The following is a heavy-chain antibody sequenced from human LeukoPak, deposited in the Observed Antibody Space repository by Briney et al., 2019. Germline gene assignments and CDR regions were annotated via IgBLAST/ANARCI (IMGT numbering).Heavy chain of an antibody. CDR1: GLTLSNYY. Sequence: GGSLRLSCAASGLTLSNYYMSWIRQAPGKGLEWVSYISNIGSTTHHADSVKGRFTISRDNAKNSLYLQMNSVRAEDTAVYYCASDISNKGFDYWGQGTLVTVSS. D-gene: IGHD3-3*02. CDR3: ASDISNKGFDY. J-gene: IGHJ4*02. V-gene: IGHV3-11*04. CDR2: ISNIGSTT.